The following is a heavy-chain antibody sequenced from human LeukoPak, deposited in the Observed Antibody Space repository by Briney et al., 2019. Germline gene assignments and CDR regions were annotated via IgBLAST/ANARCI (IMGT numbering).Heavy chain of an antibody. V-gene: IGHV3-74*01. CDR3: ARTVGVVDY. Sequence: GGSLRLSRAASGFTFSAYWMHWVRQAPGKGLVWVSRINTDGSSTSYADSVKGRFTISGDNAKNTLYLQMHSLRAEDTAMYYCARTVGVVDYWGQGTLVTVSS. J-gene: IGHJ4*02. CDR1: GFTFSAYW. D-gene: IGHD2-8*01. CDR2: INTDGSST.